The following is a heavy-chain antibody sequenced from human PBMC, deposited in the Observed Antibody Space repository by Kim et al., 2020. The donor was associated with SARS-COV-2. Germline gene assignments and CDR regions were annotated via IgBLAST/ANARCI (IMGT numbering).Heavy chain of an antibody. CDR3: ARGGEWWGFDY. Sequence: SETLSLTCTVSGGSISSGGYYWSWIRQHPGKGLEWIGYIYYSGSTYYNPSLKSRVTISVDTSKNQFSLKLSSVTAADTAVYYCARGGEWWGFDYWGQGTLVTVSS. J-gene: IGHJ4*02. CDR2: IYYSGST. CDR1: GGSISSGGYY. V-gene: IGHV4-31*03. D-gene: IGHD2-15*01.